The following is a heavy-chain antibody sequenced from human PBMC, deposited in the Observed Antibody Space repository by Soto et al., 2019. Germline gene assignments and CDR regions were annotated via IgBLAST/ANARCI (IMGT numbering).Heavy chain of an antibody. D-gene: IGHD6-13*01. CDR2: INHSGST. V-gene: IGHV4-34*01. CDR3: ARGRIAAAGRGAWFDP. CDR1: GGSFSGYY. Sequence: SETLSLTCAVYGGSFSGYYWSWIRRPPGKGLEWIGEINHSGSTNYNPSLKSRVTISVDTSKNQFSLKLSSVTAADTAVYYCARGRIAAAGRGAWFDPWGQGTLVTVSS. J-gene: IGHJ5*02.